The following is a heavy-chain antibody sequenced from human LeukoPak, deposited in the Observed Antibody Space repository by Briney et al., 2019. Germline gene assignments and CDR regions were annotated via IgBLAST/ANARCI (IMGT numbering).Heavy chain of an antibody. Sequence: GASVKVSCKASGGTFSSYAISWVRQAPGQGLEWMGGIIPIFGTANYAQKFQGRVTITADESTSTAYMELSSLRSEDTAVYYCARSRKPGYYYYGMDIWGQGTTVTVSS. CDR1: GGTFSSYA. CDR3: ARSRKPGYYYYGMDI. J-gene: IGHJ6*02. D-gene: IGHD1-14*01. CDR2: IIPIFGTA. V-gene: IGHV1-69*13.